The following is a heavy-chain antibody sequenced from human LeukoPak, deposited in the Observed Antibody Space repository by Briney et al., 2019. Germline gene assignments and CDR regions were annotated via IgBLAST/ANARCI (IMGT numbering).Heavy chain of an antibody. CDR1: GYSISSGYY. J-gene: IGHJ3*02. CDR3: ARAISGSYSRAFDI. CDR2: IFHSRSS. Sequence: SETLSLTCAVSGYSISSGYYWGWIRQPPGKGLEWIGSIFHSRSSYYNPSLKSRVTISVDTSKNQFSLKLSSVTAADTAVYYCARAISGSYSRAFDIWGQGTMVTVSS. V-gene: IGHV4-38-2*01. D-gene: IGHD1-26*01.